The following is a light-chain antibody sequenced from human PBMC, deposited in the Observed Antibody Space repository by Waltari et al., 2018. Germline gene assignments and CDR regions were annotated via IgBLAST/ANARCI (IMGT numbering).Light chain of an antibody. CDR1: QSVSSS. V-gene: IGKV3D-15*01. CDR3: LQRSNWPLT. CDR2: GAS. J-gene: IGKJ4*01. Sequence: DIVMTQSPATLSLSPGERATLSCRASQSVSSSLAWYQQKPGQAPRLLIYGASSRATGIPDRFSGSGSGTDFTLTISSLEPEDVGVYYCLQRSNWPLTFGGGTKVEIK.